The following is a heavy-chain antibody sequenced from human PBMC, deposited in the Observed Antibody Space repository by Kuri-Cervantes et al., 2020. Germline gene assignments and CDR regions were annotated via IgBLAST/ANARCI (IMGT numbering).Heavy chain of an antibody. J-gene: IGHJ4*02. CDR3: ASLGGSGIKDF. CDR2: INAGNGNT. D-gene: IGHD3-10*01. Sequence: ASVKVSCKASGYTFTSYAMHWVRQAPGQRLEWMGWINAGNGNTKYSQKFQDRVTITTDTSASTAYMELSRLRSEDTAVYYCASLGGSGIKDFWGQGTLVTVSS. V-gene: IGHV1-3*01. CDR1: GYTFTSYA.